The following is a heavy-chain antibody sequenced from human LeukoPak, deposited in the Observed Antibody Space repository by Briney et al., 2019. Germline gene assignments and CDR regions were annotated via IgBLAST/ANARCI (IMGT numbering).Heavy chain of an antibody. CDR3: AKDLVLRGSSGPFDY. Sequence: GGSLRLSCAASGFIFSNYAMTWVRQAPGEGLEWVSAISGSGASTYYADSVKGRFTISRDNSKNTLYLQMNSLRAEDTAVYYCAKDLVLRGSSGPFDYWGQGTLVTVSS. V-gene: IGHV3-23*01. D-gene: IGHD3-22*01. CDR2: ISGSGAST. CDR1: GFIFSNYA. J-gene: IGHJ4*02.